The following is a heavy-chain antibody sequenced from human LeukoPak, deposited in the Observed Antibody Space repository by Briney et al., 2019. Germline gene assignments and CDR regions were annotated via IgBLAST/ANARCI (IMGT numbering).Heavy chain of an antibody. CDR3: ARGSIFGVSINWFDP. CDR1: GGSMSSYY. V-gene: IGHV4-59*01. CDR2: IYYSGTT. D-gene: IGHD3-3*01. J-gene: IGHJ5*02. Sequence: PSETLSLTCTVSGGSMSSYYWSWIRQPPGKGLEWIGYIYYSGTTKYNPSLKSRLTMSVDTFENQFSLRLSSVTAADTAVYYCARGSIFGVSINWFDPWGQGTLVTVSS.